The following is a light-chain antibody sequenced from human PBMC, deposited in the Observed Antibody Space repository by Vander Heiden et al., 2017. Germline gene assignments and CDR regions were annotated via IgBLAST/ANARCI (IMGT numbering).Light chain of an antibody. CDR3: RAWDSSTVV. V-gene: IGLV3-1*01. CDR2: QDS. CDR1: NLGDKY. Sequence: SYELTQPPSVSVSPGQTASITCSGANLGDKYACWYQQKPGQSTVLVIYQDSKRPSGIPERFSGSNSGNTATLTISGTQAMDEADYYCRAWDSSTVVFGGGTKLTVL. J-gene: IGLJ2*01.